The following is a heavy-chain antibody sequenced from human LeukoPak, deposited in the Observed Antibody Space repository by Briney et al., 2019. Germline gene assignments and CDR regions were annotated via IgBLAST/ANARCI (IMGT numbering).Heavy chain of an antibody. J-gene: IGHJ4*02. V-gene: IGHV4-39*01. CDR2: IYYSGST. D-gene: IGHD6-19*01. CDR1: DGSISSSSYY. Sequence: PSGTLSLTCTVSDGSISSSSYYWGWIRQPPGKRLEWIGSIYYSGSTYYNPSLKSRVTISVDTSKNQFSLKLTSVTAADTAVYYCAMVKGSGWYFFYQWGQGTLVTVSS. CDR3: AMVKGSGWYFFYQ.